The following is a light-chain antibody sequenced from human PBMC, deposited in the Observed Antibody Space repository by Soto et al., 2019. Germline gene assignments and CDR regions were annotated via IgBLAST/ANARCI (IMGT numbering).Light chain of an antibody. J-gene: IGKJ5*01. CDR3: QQYNSFSLIT. Sequence: DIQMTHSPSTLSASVGDRVTITCRASQSISGWLAWYQQKPGKAPKILISDASILENGVPSRFSGTGSGTAFTLTISNLQPDDFATYFCQQYNSFSLITFGQGTRLEI. V-gene: IGKV1-5*01. CDR1: QSISGW. CDR2: DAS.